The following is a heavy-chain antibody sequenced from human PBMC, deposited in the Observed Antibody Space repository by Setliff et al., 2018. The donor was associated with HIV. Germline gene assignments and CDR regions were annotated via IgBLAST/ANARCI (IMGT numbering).Heavy chain of an antibody. Sequence: LETLSLTCSVYGTSFSDHYWSWVRQTPGKGLGWIGEMNQSGTTNYNPSLKSRVTMSIDTSERQFSLKLTSVTAADTAVYYCVRWYYCVSGACYRADYWGQGTMVTVSS. CDR3: VRWYYCVSGACYRADY. J-gene: IGHJ4*02. CDR1: GTSFSDHY. D-gene: IGHD2-21*02. V-gene: IGHV4-34*01. CDR2: MNQSGTT.